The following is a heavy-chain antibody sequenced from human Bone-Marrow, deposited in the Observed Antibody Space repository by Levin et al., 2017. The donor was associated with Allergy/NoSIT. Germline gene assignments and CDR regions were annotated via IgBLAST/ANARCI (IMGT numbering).Heavy chain of an antibody. D-gene: IGHD2-2*02. CDR3: ARDWYCSSTSCYNFVY. CDR2: ISYDGSNK. V-gene: IGHV3-30-3*01. CDR1: GFTFSSYA. J-gene: IGHJ4*02. Sequence: GGSLRLSCAASGFTFSSYAMHWVRQAPGKGLEWVAVISYDGSNKYYADSVKGRFTISRDNSKNTLYLQMNSLRAEDTAVYYCARDWYCSSTSCYNFVYWGQGTLVTVSS.